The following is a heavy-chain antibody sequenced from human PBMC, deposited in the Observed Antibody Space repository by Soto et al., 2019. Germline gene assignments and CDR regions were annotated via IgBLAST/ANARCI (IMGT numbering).Heavy chain of an antibody. CDR3: ARGVYGSGNYYTGPSAFDI. CDR1: GGTLSDHG. CDR2: TIPAFNTP. D-gene: IGHD3-10*01. J-gene: IGHJ3*02. V-gene: IGHV1-69*06. Sequence: QVQLEQSGAEVKKPGSSVKVSCKASGGTLSDHGVAWLRQAPEQGLEWMGGTIPAFNTPKYAQKFQGRVTVTADKFTNIAYMELSSLRSEDTAFYFCARGVYGSGNYYTGPSAFDIWGQGTMVIVSS.